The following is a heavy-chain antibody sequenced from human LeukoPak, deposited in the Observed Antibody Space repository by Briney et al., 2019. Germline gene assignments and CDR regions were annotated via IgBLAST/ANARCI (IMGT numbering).Heavy chain of an antibody. CDR3: ARGGGLDV. CDR2: INHNGNVN. CDR1: GFTFVSYW. Sequence: GGSLRLSVAASGFTFVSYWRNWAGQAPGKGLEWVASINHNGNVNYYVDSVKGRFTISRDNAKNSLYLQMSNLRAEDTAVYFCARGGGLDVWGQGATVTVSS. D-gene: IGHD3-16*01. J-gene: IGHJ6*02. V-gene: IGHV3-7*03.